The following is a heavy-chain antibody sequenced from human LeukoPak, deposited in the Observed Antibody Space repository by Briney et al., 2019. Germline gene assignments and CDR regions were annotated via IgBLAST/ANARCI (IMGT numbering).Heavy chain of an antibody. CDR2: ISPYNGNT. CDR1: GYTFTSYG. CDR3: ARDNTWYFDL. J-gene: IGHJ2*01. Sequence: ASVKVSCKASGYTFTSYGISWVRQAPGQGLEWMGWISPYNGNTNSAQRFQGRVTMTTDTSTSAAYVELRSLRSDDTAVYYCARDNTWYFDLWGRGTLVTVSS. V-gene: IGHV1-18*01. D-gene: IGHD2/OR15-2a*01.